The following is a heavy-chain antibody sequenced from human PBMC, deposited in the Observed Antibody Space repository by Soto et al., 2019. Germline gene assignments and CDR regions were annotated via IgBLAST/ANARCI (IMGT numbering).Heavy chain of an antibody. D-gene: IGHD3-3*01. CDR2: IYHSGNT. CDR1: GESISSSNW. V-gene: IGHV4-4*02. CDR3: ARENDFWSGPNGLDV. Sequence: AETLSLTCAVSGESISSSNWWSWVRQPPGKGLEWIGEIYHSGNTKYNPSLKSRVTISVDKSKNQFSLKLNSVTAADTAVYYCARENDFWSGPNGLDVWGQGTTVTVSS. J-gene: IGHJ6*02.